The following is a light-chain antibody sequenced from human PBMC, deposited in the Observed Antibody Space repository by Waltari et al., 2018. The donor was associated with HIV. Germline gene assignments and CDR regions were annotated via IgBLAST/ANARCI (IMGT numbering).Light chain of an antibody. CDR1: STDVGNFNL. V-gene: IGLV2-23*02. J-gene: IGLJ1*01. CDR3: YSYSDTSSSYV. Sequence: QSALTQPASVSGSPGQSITISCTGTSTDVGNFNLVSWYQQYPGKAPKLLIYEVTKRPSGASNRFSASNSGNTASLTISGLRAEDEADYYCYSYSDTSSSYVFGTGTKVTVL. CDR2: EVT.